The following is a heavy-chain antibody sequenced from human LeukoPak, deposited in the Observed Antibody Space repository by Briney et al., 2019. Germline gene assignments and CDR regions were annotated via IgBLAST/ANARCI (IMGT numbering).Heavy chain of an antibody. D-gene: IGHD1-14*01. CDR1: GFTVITND. V-gene: IGHV3-53*01. Sequence: PGGSLRLSCAASGFTVITNDMTWVRQAPGKGLEWVSVLYSDGNTKYADSVQGRFTISRYNSKNTLYLEMNSLSPDDTAVYYCARGVEPLAANTLAYSGPGTLVTASS. CDR2: LYSDGNT. J-gene: IGHJ4*02. CDR3: ARGVEPLAANTLAY.